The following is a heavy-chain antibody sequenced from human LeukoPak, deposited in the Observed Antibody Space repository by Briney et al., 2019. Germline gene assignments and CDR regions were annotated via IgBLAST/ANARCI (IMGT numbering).Heavy chain of an antibody. CDR3: AHNYDIPESFDY. CDR1: GGSITNYYWS. D-gene: IGHD3-9*01. V-gene: IGHV2-5*02. J-gene: IGHJ4*02. Sequence: TLSLTCTVSGGSITNYYWSWIRQPPGKALEWLALIYWDDDKRYSPSLKSRLTITKDTSKNQVVLTMTNMDPVDTATYYCAHNYDIPESFDYWGQGTLVTVSS. CDR2: IYWDDDK.